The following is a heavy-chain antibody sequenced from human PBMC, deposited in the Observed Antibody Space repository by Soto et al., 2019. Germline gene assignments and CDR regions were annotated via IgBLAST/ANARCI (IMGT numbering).Heavy chain of an antibody. CDR1: GYSISSGYY. V-gene: IGHV4-38-2*02. CDR2: IYHSGST. Sequence: SSEALSLTCAVSGYSISSGYYWGWIRQPPGKGLEWIGSIYHSGSTYYNPSLKSRVTISVDTSKNQFSLKLSSVTAADTAVYYCARDIRAPDSSGFSYYWRQATLVT. D-gene: IGHD3-22*01. CDR3: ARDIRAPDSSGFSYY. J-gene: IGHJ4*02.